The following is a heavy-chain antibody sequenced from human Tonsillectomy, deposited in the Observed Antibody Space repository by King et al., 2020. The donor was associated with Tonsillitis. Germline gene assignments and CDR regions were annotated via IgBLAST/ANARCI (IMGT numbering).Heavy chain of an antibody. V-gene: IGHV4-39*01. CDR2: IYYSGST. CDR1: GGSISSSSYY. D-gene: IGHD3-22*01. J-gene: IGHJ4*02. CDR3: ARGSRLGIYYFDS. Sequence: QLQESGPGLVKPSETLSLTCTVSGGSISSSSYYWGWIRQPPGKGLEWIGSIYYSGSTYYNPSLKSRVTMSVDTSNNQFSLKLSSVTAADTAVYYCARGSRLGIYYFDSWGQGTLVPVSS.